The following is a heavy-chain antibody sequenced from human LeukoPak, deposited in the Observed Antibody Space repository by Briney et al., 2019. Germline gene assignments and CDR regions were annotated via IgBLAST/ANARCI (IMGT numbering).Heavy chain of an antibody. CDR2: MYHSGST. V-gene: IGHV4-4*02. D-gene: IGHD1-26*01. J-gene: IGHJ5*02. CDR1: GFTFSSYW. CDR3: ARVPSKWDNWFDP. Sequence: GSLRLSCAASGFTFSSYWMSWVRQPPGKGLEWIGEMYHSGSTNYNPSLKSRVTISLDNSKNQFSLRLSSVTAADTAVYYCARVPSKWDNWFDPWGQGTLVTVSS.